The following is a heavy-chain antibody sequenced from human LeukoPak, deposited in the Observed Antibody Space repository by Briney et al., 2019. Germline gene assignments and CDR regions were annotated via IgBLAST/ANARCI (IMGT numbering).Heavy chain of an antibody. Sequence: GGSLRLSCAASGFTVSSNYMSWVRQAPGKGLEWVSVIYSGGSTYYADSVKGRFTISRDNSKNTLYLQMNSLRAEDTAVYYCARDTYSYDISPGGFDYWGQGTLVTVSS. V-gene: IGHV3-53*01. CDR1: GFTVSSNY. CDR3: ARDTYSYDISPGGFDY. D-gene: IGHD5-18*01. CDR2: IYSGGST. J-gene: IGHJ4*02.